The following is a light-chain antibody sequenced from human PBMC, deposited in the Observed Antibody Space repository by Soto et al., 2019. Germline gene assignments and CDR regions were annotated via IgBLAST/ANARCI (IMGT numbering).Light chain of an antibody. CDR2: ASS. V-gene: IGKV1-12*01. CDR1: QGIRSW. CDR3: QQSTSFPRT. Sequence: IQMTQSPSSVSASVGARVTISCRASQGIRSWLAWYQQKPGKAPKLLISASSSLQSGFPSRFSGSGSGTDFTLTISSLHPEDFATYYCQQSTSFPRTFGQGTKVDIK. J-gene: IGKJ1*01.